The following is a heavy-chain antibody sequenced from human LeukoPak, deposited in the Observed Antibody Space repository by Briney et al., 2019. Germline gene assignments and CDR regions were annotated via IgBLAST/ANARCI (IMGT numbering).Heavy chain of an antibody. CDR2: IYSDGVNK. CDR3: ARHRGSVFKGYMDV. D-gene: IGHD2-8*01. CDR1: GSTLGNHG. V-gene: IGHV3-33*01. J-gene: IGHJ6*03. Sequence: GGSLRLSCAAAGSTLGNHGMHWVRQAPGKGLEWVAIIYSDGVNKYSADSMKGRFTIPRDTSKNTLFLEMESLRTEDTAVYYCARHRGSVFKGYMDVWGKGTTVTVSS.